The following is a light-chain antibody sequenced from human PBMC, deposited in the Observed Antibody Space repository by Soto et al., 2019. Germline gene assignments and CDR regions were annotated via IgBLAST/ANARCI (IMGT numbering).Light chain of an antibody. J-gene: IGKJ1*01. CDR1: QSVRSNY. CDR2: DAS. CDR3: QQYGSSPWT. V-gene: IGKV3D-20*01. Sequence: EIVLTQSPATLSLSPGERATLSCGASQSVRSNYLAWYQQKPGLAPRLLMYDASSRATGIPDRFSGGGSGTDFTLTISRLEPEDFAVYYCQQYGSSPWTFGQGTKVEI.